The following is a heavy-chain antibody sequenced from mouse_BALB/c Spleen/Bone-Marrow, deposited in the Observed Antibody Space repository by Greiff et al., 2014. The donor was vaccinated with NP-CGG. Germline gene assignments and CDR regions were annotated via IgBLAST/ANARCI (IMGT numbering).Heavy chain of an antibody. J-gene: IGHJ3*01. CDR1: GFSLTSYG. CDR2: IWAGGST. V-gene: IGHV2-9*02. CDR3: ASPNAWFAY. Sequence: QVQLKESGPGLVAPSQSLSITCTVSGFSLTSYGVHWVRQPPGKGLEWLGVIWAGGSTNYNSALMSRLSISKDNSKSQVFLKMNSPQTDDTAMYYCASPNAWFAYWGQGTLVTVSA.